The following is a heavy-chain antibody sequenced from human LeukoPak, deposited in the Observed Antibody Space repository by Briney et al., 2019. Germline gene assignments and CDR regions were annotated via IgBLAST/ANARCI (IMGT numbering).Heavy chain of an antibody. Sequence: PGGSLRLSCAASGFTFSNYAMSWVRQAPGKGLEWASVISGSGGSTCYVDSVQGRFTISRDNSKNTLYLQMNSLRAEDTAVYYCAKAYWVGYEYYFDYWGQGTLVTVSS. D-gene: IGHD5-12*01. CDR3: AKAYWVGYEYYFDY. CDR2: ISGSGGST. J-gene: IGHJ4*02. V-gene: IGHV3-23*01. CDR1: GFTFSNYA.